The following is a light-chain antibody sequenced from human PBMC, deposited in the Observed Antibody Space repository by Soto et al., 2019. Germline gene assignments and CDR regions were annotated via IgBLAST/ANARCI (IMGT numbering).Light chain of an antibody. CDR3: QQYGSSPPYT. CDR1: QSVSSNY. V-gene: IGKV3-20*01. CDR2: GAS. Sequence: EIVLTQSPGTLSLASGERATLSCRASQSVSSNYLAWYQQKPGQAPRLLIYGASSRATGIPDRFSGSGFGTDFTLTISRLEPEDFAVYYCQQYGSSPPYTFGQGTKLEIK. J-gene: IGKJ2*01.